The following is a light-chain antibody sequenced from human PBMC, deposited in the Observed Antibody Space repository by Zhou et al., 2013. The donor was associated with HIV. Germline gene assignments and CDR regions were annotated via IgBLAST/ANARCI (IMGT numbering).Light chain of an antibody. V-gene: IGKV1-5*03. J-gene: IGKJ1*01. CDR2: KAS. Sequence: DIQMTQSPSTLSASVGDRVTITCRASQTISDWLAWYQQKPGKAPNLLIYKASTLESGVPSRFSGSGSGTEFTLTISSLQPDDFATYYCQQSYSWTFGQGTKVEIK. CDR1: QTISDW. CDR3: QQSYSWT.